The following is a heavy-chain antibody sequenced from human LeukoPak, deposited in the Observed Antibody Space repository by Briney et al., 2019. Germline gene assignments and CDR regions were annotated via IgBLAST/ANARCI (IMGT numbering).Heavy chain of an antibody. Sequence: PGGSLRLSCAASGFTFSSYAMSWVRQAPGKGLEWVSAISGSGGSTYYADSVKGRFTISRDNSKNTLYLQMNSLRAEDTAVYYCAKDAQNNWNDLWYNWFDPWGQGTLVTVSS. J-gene: IGHJ5*02. D-gene: IGHD1-1*01. CDR2: ISGSGGST. CDR1: GFTFSSYA. V-gene: IGHV3-23*01. CDR3: AKDAQNNWNDLWYNWFDP.